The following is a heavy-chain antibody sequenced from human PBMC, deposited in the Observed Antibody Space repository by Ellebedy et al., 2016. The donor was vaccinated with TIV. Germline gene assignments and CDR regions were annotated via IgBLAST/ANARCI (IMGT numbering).Heavy chain of an antibody. V-gene: IGHV4-59*01. J-gene: IGHJ3*02. D-gene: IGHD3-3*02. CDR2: ISYSGST. CDR1: GGSISVYY. CDR3: AREERISMSLDAFDM. Sequence: SETLSLTCTVSGGSISVYYWSWIRKFPGKGLEWIGYISYSGSTKYNPSLKSRVTISLDTSKNQFSLKLTSVTAADTAVYYSAREERISMSLDAFDMWGQGTMVTVSS.